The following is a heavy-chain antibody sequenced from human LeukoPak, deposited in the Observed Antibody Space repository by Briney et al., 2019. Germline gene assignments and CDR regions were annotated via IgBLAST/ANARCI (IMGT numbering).Heavy chain of an antibody. CDR1: GGSISSYY. CDR3: ARDGATTPYNWFDP. V-gene: IGHV4-4*07. D-gene: IGHD5-24*01. J-gene: IGHJ5*02. CDR2: IYTSGST. Sequence: SETLSLTCTVSGGSISSYYWSWIRQPAGKGLEWIGRIYTSGSTNYNPSLKSRVTMSVDTSKNQFSLKLSSVTAADTAVYYCARDGATTPYNWFDPWGQGTLVTVSS.